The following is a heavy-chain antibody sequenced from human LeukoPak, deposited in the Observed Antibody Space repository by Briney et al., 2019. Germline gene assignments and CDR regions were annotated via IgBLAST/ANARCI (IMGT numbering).Heavy chain of an antibody. V-gene: IGHV1-18*01. CDR1: GYTFTIYG. CDR3: AGPKYSSSWYVDAFDI. D-gene: IGHD6-13*01. Sequence: GASVKVSCTASGYTFTIYGISWVRQAPGQGLEWMGWISAYNGNTNYAQKLQGRVTMTTDTSTSTAYMELRSLRSDDTAVYYCAGPKYSSSWYVDAFDIWGQGTMVTVSS. J-gene: IGHJ3*02. CDR2: ISAYNGNT.